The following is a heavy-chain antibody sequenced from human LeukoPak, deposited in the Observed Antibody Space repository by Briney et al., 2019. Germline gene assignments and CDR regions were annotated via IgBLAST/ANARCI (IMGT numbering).Heavy chain of an antibody. V-gene: IGHV3-23*01. CDR1: GFTFSTYA. D-gene: IGHD2-2*02. CDR2: ISGSGANT. J-gene: IGHJ4*02. Sequence: PGGSLRLSCAASGFTFSTYAMSWVRQAPGKGLEWVSTISGSGANTYYADSVRGRFTISRDNSKNTLYLHMNSLRAEDTAVYYCAKDRAGYTNSYYFDYWGQGALVTVSS. CDR3: AKDRAGYTNSYYFDY.